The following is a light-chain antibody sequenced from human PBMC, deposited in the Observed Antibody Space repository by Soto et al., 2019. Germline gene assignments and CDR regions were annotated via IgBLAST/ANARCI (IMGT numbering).Light chain of an antibody. CDR1: SSNIGSNN. CDR3: ATWDDSLNGVI. V-gene: IGLV1-44*01. Sequence: QSVLSQPPSASGTPGQRVTISCSGSSSNIGSNNVNWYQQLPGTAPKLIIHSSNQRPSGVPDRFSGSKSGTSASLAISGLQSEDEADYYCATWDDSLNGVIFGGGTKLTVL. J-gene: IGLJ2*01. CDR2: SSN.